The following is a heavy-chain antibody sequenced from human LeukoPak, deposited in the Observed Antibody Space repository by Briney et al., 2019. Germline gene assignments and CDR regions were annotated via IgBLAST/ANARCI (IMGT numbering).Heavy chain of an antibody. CDR2: ISGSGGST. J-gene: IGHJ4*02. Sequence: PGGSLRLSCAASGFTFSSYAMSWVRQAPGKGLEWVSAISGSGGSTYYADSVKGRFTISRDNSKNTLYLQMNSLRAEDTAVYYCAKGGAYCSGGSCYSAGDFDYWGQGNLVTVSS. CDR3: AKGGAYCSGGSCYSAGDFDY. V-gene: IGHV3-23*01. CDR1: GFTFSSYA. D-gene: IGHD2-15*01.